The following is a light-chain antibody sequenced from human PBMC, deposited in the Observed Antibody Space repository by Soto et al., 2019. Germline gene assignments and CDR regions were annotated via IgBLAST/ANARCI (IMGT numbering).Light chain of an antibody. J-gene: IGKJ4*01. CDR1: QIISGSS. CDR3: QYQGDSLT. V-gene: IGKV3-20*01. Sequence: EIVLTQSPGTLSLSPGERGTLFCRTSQIISGSSLAWYQQRPGQAPRLLIYGASSRATGIADRFSGGGSRIDFTLSVSRVEPGDFAVYYCQYQGDSLTFGGGTKVDIK. CDR2: GAS.